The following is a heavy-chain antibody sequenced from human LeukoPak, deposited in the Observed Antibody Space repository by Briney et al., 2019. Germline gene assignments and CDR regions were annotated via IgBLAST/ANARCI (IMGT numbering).Heavy chain of an antibody. V-gene: IGHV4-31*03. D-gene: IGHD6-6*01. CDR1: GGSINNGGYY. CDR3: ARVVGIAARPEAFDI. J-gene: IGHJ3*02. CDR2: IYYSGSS. Sequence: SETLSLTCTVSGGSINNGGYYWSWIRQHPGKGLEWIGYIYYSGSSYYNPSLRSRVTISVDTSKNHFSLKLSSVTAADTAVYYCARVVGIAARPEAFDIWGQGTMVTVSS.